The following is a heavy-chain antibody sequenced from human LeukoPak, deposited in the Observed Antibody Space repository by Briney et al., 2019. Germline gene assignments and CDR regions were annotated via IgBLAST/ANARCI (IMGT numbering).Heavy chain of an antibody. CDR1: GFIFSNCW. Sequence: PGGSLRLSCTASGFIFSNCWMHWVRQAPGKGLVWVSRINSGQNSTNYADSVKGRFTISRDNAKNTLYLQMNSLRAEDTAVYYCARDRGWYSSSWLTLSFYYYGMDVWGQGTTVTVSS. CDR3: ARDRGWYSSSWLTLSFYYYGMDV. V-gene: IGHV3-74*01. CDR2: INSGQNST. J-gene: IGHJ6*02. D-gene: IGHD6-13*01.